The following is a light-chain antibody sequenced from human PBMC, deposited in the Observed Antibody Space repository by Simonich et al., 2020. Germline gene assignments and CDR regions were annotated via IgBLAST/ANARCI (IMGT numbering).Light chain of an antibody. V-gene: IGLV2-14*01. CDR1: SSDVVGYNY. Sequence: QSALTQPASVSGSPGQSITISCTGTSSDVVGYNYVSWYQQHPGKPPKLIIYDVSERPYGVSNRVSGSKSGNTAALTISGLQAEDEADYYCSSYTSSSTRVFGGGTKLTVL. J-gene: IGLJ3*02. CDR2: DVS. CDR3: SSYTSSSTRV.